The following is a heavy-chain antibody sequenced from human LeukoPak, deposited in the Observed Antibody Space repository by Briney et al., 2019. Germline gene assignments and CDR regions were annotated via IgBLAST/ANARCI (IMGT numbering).Heavy chain of an antibody. CDR3: ARDGSGTYWAYYNWFDP. J-gene: IGHJ5*02. V-gene: IGHV1-69*06. Sequence: ASVKVSCKASGGTFSSYAISWVRQAPGQGLEWMGGIIPIFGTANYAQKFQGRVTITADKSTSTAYMELSSLRSEDTAVYYCARDGSGTYWAYYNWFDPWGQGTLVTVSS. CDR2: IIPIFGTA. CDR1: GGTFSSYA. D-gene: IGHD3-10*01.